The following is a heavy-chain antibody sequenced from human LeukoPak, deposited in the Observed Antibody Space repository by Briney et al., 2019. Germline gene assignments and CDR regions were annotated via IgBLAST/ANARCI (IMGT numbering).Heavy chain of an antibody. Sequence: GGSLRLSCAASGFTFSSYSMNWVRQAPGKGLEWVSSISSSSSYIYYADSVKGRFTISRDNAKNSLYLQMNSLRAEDTAVYYCARAGYSGYDPFFDYWGQGTLVTVSS. CDR1: GFTFSSYS. J-gene: IGHJ4*02. V-gene: IGHV3-21*01. D-gene: IGHD5-12*01. CDR3: ARAGYSGYDPFFDY. CDR2: ISSSSSYI.